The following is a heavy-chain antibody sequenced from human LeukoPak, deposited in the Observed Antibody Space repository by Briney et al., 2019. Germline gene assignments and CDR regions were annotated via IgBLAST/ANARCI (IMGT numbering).Heavy chain of an antibody. Sequence: GESLKISCKDSGYSFTSYWIGWVRQMPGKGLEWMGIIYPGDSDTRYSASFQGQATISADKSINTAYLQWSSLKASDTAIYYCARRGEAMDPFDYWGQGTLATVSS. CDR3: ARRGEAMDPFDY. D-gene: IGHD5-18*01. J-gene: IGHJ4*02. V-gene: IGHV5-51*01. CDR2: IYPGDSDT. CDR1: GYSFTSYW.